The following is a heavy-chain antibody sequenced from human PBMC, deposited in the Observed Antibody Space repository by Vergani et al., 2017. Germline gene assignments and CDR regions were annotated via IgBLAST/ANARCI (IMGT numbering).Heavy chain of an antibody. CDR3: AREGTAITAMAPGYYFDY. V-gene: IGHV3-74*01. Sequence: EVQLVESGGGLVQPGGSLRLSCAASGFTFSSYWMHWVRQTPGKGLVWVSRINSDGSSISYADSVKGRFTISRDNAKNTLYLQMYSLRAADTAVYYCAREGTAITAMAPGYYFDYWGQGTLVTVSS. CDR1: GFTFSSYW. CDR2: INSDGSSI. J-gene: IGHJ4*02. D-gene: IGHD5-18*01.